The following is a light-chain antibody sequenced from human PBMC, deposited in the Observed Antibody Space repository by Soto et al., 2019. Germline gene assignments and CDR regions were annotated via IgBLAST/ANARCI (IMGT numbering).Light chain of an antibody. V-gene: IGLV2-14*01. CDR2: DVD. CDR3: SSYTSNNTYV. CDR1: SSDVGNYNF. Sequence: QSVLTQPASVSGCPGQSIAICCTGTSSDVGNYNFVSWYQQHPGKAPKLMIYDVDDRPSGISNRFSGSKSGNTASLTISGLQAEDEADYYCSSYTSNNTYVFGTGTXVTVL. J-gene: IGLJ1*01.